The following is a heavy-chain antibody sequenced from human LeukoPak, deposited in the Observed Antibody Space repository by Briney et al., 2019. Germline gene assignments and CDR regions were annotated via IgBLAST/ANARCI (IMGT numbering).Heavy chain of an antibody. Sequence: GGSLRLSCAASGFTFSNYWMSWVRQAPGKGLEWVAKIKQDGSEEYYVDSVKGRFTISRDNTKNSLFLQMNSLRVEDTAIYYCARGGSYPGCWGQGTLVTVSS. V-gene: IGHV3-7*03. D-gene: IGHD1-26*01. CDR1: GFTFSNYW. CDR3: ARGGSYPGC. J-gene: IGHJ4*02. CDR2: IKQDGSEE.